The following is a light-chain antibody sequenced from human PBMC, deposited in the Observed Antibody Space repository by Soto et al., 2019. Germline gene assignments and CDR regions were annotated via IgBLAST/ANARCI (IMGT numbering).Light chain of an antibody. CDR3: QQYNSFSKT. CDR1: QSIGYW. V-gene: IGKV1-5*01. Sequence: RVTITCRASQSIGYWLAWYQQKPGKAPNLLIYAASTLETGVPSRFSGSGFGTEFTLTIASLQPDDSASYYCQQYNSFSKTFGRGTKVDIK. J-gene: IGKJ1*01. CDR2: AAS.